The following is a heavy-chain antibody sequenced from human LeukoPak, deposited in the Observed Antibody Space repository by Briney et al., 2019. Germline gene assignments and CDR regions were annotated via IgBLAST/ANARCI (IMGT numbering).Heavy chain of an antibody. V-gene: IGHV3-66*02. CDR3: ARDRGALGATGIKDAFDT. D-gene: IGHD1-26*01. J-gene: IGHJ3*02. CDR2: IYSGGST. CDR1: GFTVSSNY. Sequence: GGSLRLSCAASGFTVSSNYMSWVRQAPGKGLEWVSVIYSGGSTYYADSVKGRFTISRDNSKNTLYLQMNSLRAEDTAVYYCARDRGALGATGIKDAFDTWGQGTMVTVSS.